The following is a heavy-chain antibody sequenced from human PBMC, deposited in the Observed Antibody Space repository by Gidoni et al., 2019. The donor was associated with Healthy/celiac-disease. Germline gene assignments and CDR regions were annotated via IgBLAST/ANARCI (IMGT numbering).Heavy chain of an antibody. V-gene: IGHV3-21*01. CDR3: ARDRGGSLGACDI. Sequence: EVQLVECGGGLVKPGGSLRFSCAASGFTFSSYCMNCVRQAPGKGLEWVSSISSSSSYRYYAASVMSRFTISRDNAKNSLYLQMNSLRAEDTAVYYCARDRGGSLGACDIWGQGTMVTVSS. CDR1: GFTFSSYC. J-gene: IGHJ3*02. CDR2: ISSSSSYR. D-gene: IGHD2-15*01.